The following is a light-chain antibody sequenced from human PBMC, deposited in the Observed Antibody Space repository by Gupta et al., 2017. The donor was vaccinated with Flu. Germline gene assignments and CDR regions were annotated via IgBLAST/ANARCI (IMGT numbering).Light chain of an antibody. V-gene: IGKV1-12*01. CDR3: QQASDFPVT. Sequence: EIQMTQSPSSVSASVGDRVTFTCRASQDITKWLAWYQQKPGKAPKLLIYAASNLQSGVPSRFSGSGFGTDFSLTISSLQPEDFATYYCQQASDFPVTFGQGTRLEIK. CDR2: AAS. J-gene: IGKJ5*01. CDR1: QDITKW.